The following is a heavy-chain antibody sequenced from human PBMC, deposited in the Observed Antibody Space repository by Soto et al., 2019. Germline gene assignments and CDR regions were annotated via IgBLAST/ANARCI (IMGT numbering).Heavy chain of an antibody. CDR2: IIPIFGTA. Sequence: QVQLVQSGAEVKKPGSSVKVSCKASGGTFSSYAISWVRQAPGQGLEWMGGIIPIFGTANYAQKFQGRATITADESTSTASMKLSSLRAEDTAVYYCARERWDDYGDYDMHYYYYYGMDVWGQGSTVT. CDR3: ARERWDDYGDYDMHYYYYYGMDV. V-gene: IGHV1-69*01. D-gene: IGHD4-17*01. CDR1: GGTFSSYA. J-gene: IGHJ6*02.